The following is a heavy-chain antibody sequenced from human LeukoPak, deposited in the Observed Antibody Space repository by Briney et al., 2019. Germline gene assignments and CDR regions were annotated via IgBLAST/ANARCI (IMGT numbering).Heavy chain of an antibody. D-gene: IGHD3-22*01. CDR1: GLTFSSYS. CDR3: TRDHRDYYDSKDI. J-gene: IGHJ3*02. Sequence: GGSLRLSCAASGLTFSSYSMNGLRQAPGKAGECVSYISSSSSTIYYADSVKGRFNIYRDNDKKSMYLQMNSLRAEDTAVYYCTRDHRDYYDSKDIWGQGTMVTVSS. CDR2: ISSSSSTI. V-gene: IGHV3-48*01.